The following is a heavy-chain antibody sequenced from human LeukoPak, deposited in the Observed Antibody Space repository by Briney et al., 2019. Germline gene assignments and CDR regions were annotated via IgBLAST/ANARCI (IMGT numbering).Heavy chain of an antibody. V-gene: IGHV1-69*05. CDR3: AREYCGGDCNSDRVFDY. J-gene: IGHJ4*02. CDR2: IIPIFGTA. CDR1: GGTFSSYA. D-gene: IGHD2-21*02. Sequence: VASVKVSCKASGGTFSSYAISWVRQAPGQGLEWMGRIIPIFGTANYAQKFQGRVTITTDESTSTAYMELSSLRSEDTAVYYCAREYCGGDCNSDRVFDYWGQGTLVTVSS.